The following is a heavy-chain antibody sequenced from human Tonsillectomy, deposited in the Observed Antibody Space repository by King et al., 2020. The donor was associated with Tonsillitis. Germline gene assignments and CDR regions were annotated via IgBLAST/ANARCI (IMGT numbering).Heavy chain of an antibody. J-gene: IGHJ3*02. V-gene: IGHV5-51*01. CDR3: ASCYYDSSGYYDAFDI. CDR2: IYPGDSDT. Sequence: QLVQSGAEVKKPGASLKISCKGSGYSFTSYWIGWVRQMPGKGLEWMGIIYPGDSDTRYSPSFQGQVTISADKSISTAYLQWSSLKASDTGMYYCASCYYDSSGYYDAFDIWGQGTMVTVSS. CDR1: GYSFTSYW. D-gene: IGHD3-22*01.